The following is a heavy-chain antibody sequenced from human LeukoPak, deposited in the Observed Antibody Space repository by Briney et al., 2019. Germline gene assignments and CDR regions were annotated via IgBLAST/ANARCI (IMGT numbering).Heavy chain of an antibody. CDR3: ARVTLRGHMAPDGMDV. D-gene: IGHD2/OR15-2a*01. CDR2: ISYDGSNK. V-gene: IGHV3-30*04. CDR1: GFTFSSYA. Sequence: GGSLRLSCAASGFTFSSYAMHWVRQAPGKGLEWVAVISYDGSNKYYADSVKGRFTISRDNSKNTLYLQMNSLRAEDTAVYYSARVTLRGHMAPDGMDVWGQGTTVTVSS. J-gene: IGHJ6*02.